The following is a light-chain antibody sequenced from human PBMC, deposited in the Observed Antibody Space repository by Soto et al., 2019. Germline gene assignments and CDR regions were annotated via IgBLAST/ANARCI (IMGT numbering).Light chain of an antibody. CDR2: DVS. CDR1: SSDIGGHNA. V-gene: IGLV2-14*01. J-gene: IGLJ1*01. CDR3: SSYTSSSPYV. Sequence: QSALTQPASVSGPPGHSITISCTGTSSDIGGHNAVSWYQQYSGEAPRLLIYDVSNRPSGVSNRFSGSKSGNTASLTISGLQAEDEADYYCSSYTSSSPYVFGTGTKVTVL.